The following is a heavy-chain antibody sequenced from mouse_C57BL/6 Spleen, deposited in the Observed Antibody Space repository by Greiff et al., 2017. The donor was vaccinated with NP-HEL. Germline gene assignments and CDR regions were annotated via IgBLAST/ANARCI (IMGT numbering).Heavy chain of an antibody. CDR3: ARKEVITPYYFDY. V-gene: IGHV1-85*01. J-gene: IGHJ2*01. CDR1: GYTFTSYD. D-gene: IGHD1-1*01. CDR2: IYPRDGST. Sequence: QVQLKESGPELVKPGASVKLSCKASGYTFTSYDINWVKQRPGQGLEWIGWIYPRDGSTKYNEKFKGKATLTVATSSSTAYRELHSLTSEDSAVYFCARKEVITPYYFDYWGQGTTLTVSS.